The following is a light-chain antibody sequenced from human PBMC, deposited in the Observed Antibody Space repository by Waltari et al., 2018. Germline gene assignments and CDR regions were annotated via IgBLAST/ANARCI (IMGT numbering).Light chain of an antibody. V-gene: IGKV3-11*01. Sequence: EIVLTQSPATLSLSPGERATLSCRASQSVSSFLAWYQQKPGQAPRLVIYAASNRATGIPARFSGSGSGTDFSLTISSLEPEDFAVYYWQQRSNWPPLTFGGGTKVEIK. CDR2: AAS. CDR3: QQRSNWPPLT. J-gene: IGKJ4*01. CDR1: QSVSSF.